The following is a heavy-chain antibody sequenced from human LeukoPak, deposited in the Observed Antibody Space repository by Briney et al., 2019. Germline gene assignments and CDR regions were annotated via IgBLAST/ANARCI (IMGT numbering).Heavy chain of an antibody. CDR2: IYTSGST. D-gene: IGHD6-13*01. CDR1: GGSISSGSYY. Sequence: PSQTLSLTCTVSGGSISSGSYYWSWIRQPAGKGLEWIGRIYTSGSTNYNPSLKSRVTISVDTSKNQFSLKLSSVTAADTAVYYCAREGRYSSSWYPHYYYYMDVWGKGTTVTVSS. CDR3: AREGRYSSSWYPHYYYYMDV. V-gene: IGHV4-61*02. J-gene: IGHJ6*03.